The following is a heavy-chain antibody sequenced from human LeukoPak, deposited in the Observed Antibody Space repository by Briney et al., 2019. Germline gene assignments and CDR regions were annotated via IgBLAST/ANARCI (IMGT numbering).Heavy chain of an antibody. J-gene: IGHJ4*02. D-gene: IGHD2-2*01. Sequence: GASVKVSCKASGYTFTGYYMHWVRQARGQGLEWMGWINPNSGGTNYAQKFQGRVTMTRDTSISTAYMELSRLRSDDTAVYYCAREGPAATDYFDYWGQGTLVTVSS. V-gene: IGHV1-2*02. CDR1: GYTFTGYY. CDR2: INPNSGGT. CDR3: AREGPAATDYFDY.